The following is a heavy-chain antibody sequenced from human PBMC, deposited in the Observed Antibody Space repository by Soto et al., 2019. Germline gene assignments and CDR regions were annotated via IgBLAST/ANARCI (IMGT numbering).Heavy chain of an antibody. CDR3: ARGRYGDY. J-gene: IGHJ4*02. D-gene: IGHD1-1*01. Sequence: QVHLVQSGAEVKKPGASVKVSCKASGYTFTSYGITWVRQAPGQGLEWMGWISAHNGNTDYAQKIQGRVIVTRDTSTSTSYMELRSLRSDDTAGYYCARGRYGDYWGQGALVTVSS. CDR1: GYTFTSYG. V-gene: IGHV1-18*01. CDR2: ISAHNGNT.